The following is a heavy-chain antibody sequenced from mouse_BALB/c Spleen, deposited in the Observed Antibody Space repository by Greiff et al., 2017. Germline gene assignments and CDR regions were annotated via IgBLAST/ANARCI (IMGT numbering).Heavy chain of an antibody. V-gene: IGHV5-4*02. CDR2: ISDGGSYT. Sequence: EVHLVESGGGLVKPGGSLKLSCAASGFTFSDYYMYWVRQTPEKRLEWVATISDGGSYTYYPDSVKGRFTISRDNAKNNLYLQMSSLKSEDTAMYYCAREPHRAGDAMDYWGQGTSVTVSS. D-gene: IGHD3-3*01. J-gene: IGHJ4*01. CDR3: AREPHRAGDAMDY. CDR1: GFTFSDYY.